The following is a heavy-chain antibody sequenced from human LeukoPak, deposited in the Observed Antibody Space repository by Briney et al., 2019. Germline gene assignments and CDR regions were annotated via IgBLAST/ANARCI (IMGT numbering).Heavy chain of an antibody. CDR1: GYDFFSHG. CDR2: ITTFNGNT. J-gene: IGHJ5*02. D-gene: IGHD3-16*01. CDR3: ARDRGGDNWFDP. V-gene: IGHV1-18*04. Sequence: ASVKVSCKASGYDFFSHGISWVRQAPGQGLEWMGRITTFNGNTHFARKLQGRVFLTTDTSTSTAYMELISLRSDDTAVYYCARDRGGDNWFDPWGQGTLVTVSS.